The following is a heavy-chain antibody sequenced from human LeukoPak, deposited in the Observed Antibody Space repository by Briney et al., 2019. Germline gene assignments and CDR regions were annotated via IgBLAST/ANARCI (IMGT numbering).Heavy chain of an antibody. V-gene: IGHV1-24*01. J-gene: IGHJ1*01. CDR3: ATHYGDYVYFQH. CDR2: FDPEDGET. D-gene: IGHD4-17*01. Sequence: ASVKVSCKVSGYTLTELSMHWVRQAPGKGREWMGGFDPEDGETIYAQKFQGRVTMTEDTSTDTAYMELSSLRSEDTAVYYCATHYGDYVYFQHWGQGTLVTVSS. CDR1: GYTLTELS.